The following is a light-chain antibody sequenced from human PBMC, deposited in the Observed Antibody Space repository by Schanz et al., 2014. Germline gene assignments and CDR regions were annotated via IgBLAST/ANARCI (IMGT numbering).Light chain of an antibody. CDR3: STWDDILNGQGV. V-gene: IGLV1-51*01. CDR2: DNN. CDR1: NSNIGNNY. J-gene: IGLJ3*02. Sequence: QSVLTQPPSVSAAPGQKVTISCSGSNSNIGNNYVSWCQQLPGTAPKLLIYDNNKRPSGIPDRFSGSKSGTSASLAISGLQSDDEADYYCSTWDDILNGQGVFGGGTKLTVL.